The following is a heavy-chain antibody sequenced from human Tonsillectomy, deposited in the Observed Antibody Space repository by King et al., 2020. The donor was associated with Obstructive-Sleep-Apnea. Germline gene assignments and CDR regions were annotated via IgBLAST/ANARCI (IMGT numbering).Heavy chain of an antibody. CDR1: GGSISSGDYY. D-gene: IGHD3-10*01. CDR2: IYYTGST. Sequence: QLQESGPGLVKPSQTLSLTCTVSGGSISSGDYYWRWIRQPPGKGLEWIGYIYYTGSTYYNPSLKSRVTISVDTSKNQFSLKLSSVTAADTAVYYCAREGYYYGSGGGMDVWGQGTTVTVSS. V-gene: IGHV4-30-4*01. J-gene: IGHJ6*02. CDR3: AREGYYYGSGGGMDV.